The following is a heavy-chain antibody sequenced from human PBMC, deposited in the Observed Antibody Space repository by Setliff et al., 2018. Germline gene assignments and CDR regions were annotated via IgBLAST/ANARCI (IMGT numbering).Heavy chain of an antibody. CDR1: GGSISSYY. J-gene: IGHJ4*02. D-gene: IGHD2-2*01. V-gene: IGHV4-4*07. CDR3: AAVAVAKVDY. CDR2: IYIGGSA. Sequence: SETLSLTCTVSGGSISSYYWSWIRQPAGKGLEWIGHIYIGGSANYNPSLKSRVTMSIDTSKNQFSLKVSSVTAADTAVYYCAAVAVAKVDYWGQGTLVTVSS.